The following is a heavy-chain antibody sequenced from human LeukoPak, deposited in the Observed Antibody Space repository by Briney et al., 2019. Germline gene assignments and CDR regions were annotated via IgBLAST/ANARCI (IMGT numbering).Heavy chain of an antibody. CDR1: GGTFSSYA. V-gene: IGHV1-69*05. CDR2: IIPIFGTA. CDR3: ARDYIGGYAPFDP. J-gene: IGHJ5*02. Sequence: SVKVSCKATGGTFSSYAISWVRQAPGQGLEWMGGIIPIFGTANYAQKFQGRVTITTDESTSTAYMELSSLRSEDTAVYYCARDYIGGYAPFDPWGQGTLVTVSS. D-gene: IGHD3-22*01.